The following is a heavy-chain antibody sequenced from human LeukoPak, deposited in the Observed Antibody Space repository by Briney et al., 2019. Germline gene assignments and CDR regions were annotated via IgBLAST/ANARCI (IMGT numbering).Heavy chain of an antibody. D-gene: IGHD5-24*01. Sequence: SVKVSCKASGGTFSSYAISWVRQAPGQGLEWMGRIIPILGIANYAQKFQGRVTITADKSTSTAYMELSSLRSEDTAVYYCARDLEMATIALGYWGQGTLVTVSS. CDR2: IIPILGIA. CDR1: GGTFSSYA. J-gene: IGHJ4*02. CDR3: ARDLEMATIALGY. V-gene: IGHV1-69*04.